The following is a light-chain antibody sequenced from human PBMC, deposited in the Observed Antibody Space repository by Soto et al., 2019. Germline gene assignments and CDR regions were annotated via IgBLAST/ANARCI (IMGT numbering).Light chain of an antibody. CDR1: QSVSSY. V-gene: IGKV3-11*01. J-gene: IGKJ4*01. Sequence: EIVLTQSPATLSLSPGERATLSCRASQSVSSYLAWYQQKPGQAPRLLIYDASNRATGIPARFSGSGSGTDFTLTISSLEPEDFAVYYCQQRSNSELTVGRGTKVEIK. CDR2: DAS. CDR3: QQRSNSELT.